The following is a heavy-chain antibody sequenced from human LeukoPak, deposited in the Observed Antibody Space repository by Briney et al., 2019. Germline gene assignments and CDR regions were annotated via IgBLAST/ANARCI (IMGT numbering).Heavy chain of an antibody. J-gene: IGHJ3*02. CDR3: ARSCRILDIVATIRARLGGNGFDI. D-gene: IGHD5-12*01. Sequence: SETLCLTCTVSGGSISSSSYYWGWLRQPPGKGLEWIGRIYSSGSTYYNPSLKSRVTIAVETYKSQFSLKLSSVPAADKAVYYCARSCRILDIVATIRARLGGNGFDIWGQGTMVTVSS. CDR1: GGSISSSSYY. V-gene: IGHV4-39*07. CDR2: IYSSGST.